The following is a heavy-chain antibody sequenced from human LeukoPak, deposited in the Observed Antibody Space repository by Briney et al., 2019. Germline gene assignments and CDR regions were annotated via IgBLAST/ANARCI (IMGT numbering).Heavy chain of an antibody. CDR3: ARALAQYYYGSGSYNDALDI. Sequence: GASVKVSCKASGYTFTSYYMHWVRQAPGQGLEWMGIINPSGGSTSYAQKFQGRVTMTGDTSTSTVYMELSSLRSEDTAVYYCARALAQYYYGSGSYNDALDIWGQGTMVTVSS. CDR2: INPSGGST. CDR1: GYTFTSYY. V-gene: IGHV1-46*01. J-gene: IGHJ3*02. D-gene: IGHD3-10*01.